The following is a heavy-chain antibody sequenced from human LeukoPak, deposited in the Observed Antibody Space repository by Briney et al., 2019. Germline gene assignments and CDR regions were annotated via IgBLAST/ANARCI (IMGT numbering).Heavy chain of an antibody. Sequence: GESLEISCKGSGYSSTSYWIGWVRQRPGKGLEWMGIIYPGDSDTRYSPSFQGQVTISADKSISTAYLQWSSLKASDTAMYYCARQRYYYDSSGAFGIWGQGTMVTVSS. CDR3: ARQRYYYDSSGAFGI. D-gene: IGHD3-22*01. V-gene: IGHV5-51*01. CDR2: IYPGDSDT. CDR1: GYSSTSYW. J-gene: IGHJ3*02.